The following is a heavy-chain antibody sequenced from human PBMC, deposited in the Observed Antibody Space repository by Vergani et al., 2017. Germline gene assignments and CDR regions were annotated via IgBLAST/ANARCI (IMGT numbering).Heavy chain of an antibody. CDR1: GGSFSGYY. V-gene: IGHV4-34*01. CDR2: INHSGST. CDR3: ARGNSGYDPTPNYYYYYGMDV. J-gene: IGHJ6*02. D-gene: IGHD5-12*01. Sequence: QVQLQQWCAGLLKPSETLSLTCAVYGGSFSGYYWSWIRQPPGKGLEWIGEINHSGSTNYNPSLKSRVTISVDTSKNQFSLKLSSVTAADTAVYYCARGNSGYDPTPNYYYYYGMDVWGQGTTVTVSS.